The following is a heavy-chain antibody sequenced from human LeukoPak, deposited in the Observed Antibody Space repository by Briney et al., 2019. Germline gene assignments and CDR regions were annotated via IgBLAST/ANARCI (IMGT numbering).Heavy chain of an antibody. V-gene: IGHV4-59*01. D-gene: IGHD3-10*01. Sequence: KTSETLSLTCTVSGGSISSYYWSWIRQSPGKGLECMGYIHYTGSTNYNPSLKSRVTISVETSKNQFSLKLKSVTAADTAVYYCARGGYYGSGNDFRFDPWGQGTLVTVSS. J-gene: IGHJ5*02. CDR1: GGSISSYY. CDR2: IHYTGST. CDR3: ARGGYYGSGNDFRFDP.